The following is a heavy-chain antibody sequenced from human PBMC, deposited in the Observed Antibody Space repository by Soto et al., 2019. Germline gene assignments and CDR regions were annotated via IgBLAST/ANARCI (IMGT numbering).Heavy chain of an antibody. CDR3: ASLVVVAATPDLLERHAFDI. Sequence: SVKVSCKASGGTFSSYTISWVRQAPGQGLEWMGRIIPILGIANYAQKFQGRVTITADKSTSTAYVELSSLRSEDTAVYYCASLVVVAATPDLLERHAFDIWGQGTMVTVSS. CDR2: IIPILGIA. D-gene: IGHD2-15*01. V-gene: IGHV1-69*02. CDR1: GGTFSSYT. J-gene: IGHJ3*02.